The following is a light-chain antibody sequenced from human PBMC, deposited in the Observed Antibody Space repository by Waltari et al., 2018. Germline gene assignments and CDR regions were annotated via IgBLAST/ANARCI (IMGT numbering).Light chain of an antibody. V-gene: IGKV3-20*01. Sequence: EIVLTQSPGTLSLSPGERASLSCRASQSLGNTYLAWYQQKPGQAPRLLIFDASRRATGIPDRFSGSGSGTDFTLTISRLEPEDFAVYFCQKYGRTPRPFGGGTKVEI. CDR2: DAS. J-gene: IGKJ4*01. CDR1: QSLGNTY. CDR3: QKYGRTPRP.